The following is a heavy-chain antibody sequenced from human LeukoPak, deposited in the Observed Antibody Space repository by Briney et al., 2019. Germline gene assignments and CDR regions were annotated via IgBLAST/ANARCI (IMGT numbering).Heavy chain of an antibody. CDR1: GFTFTNSS. CDR2: ITDSPNYV. V-gene: IGHV3-21*01. J-gene: IGHJ5*02. D-gene: IGHD1-1*01. Sequence: TGGSLRLSCAASGFTFTNSSMNWIRQAPGKGLEWVSSITDSPNYVEYADSVKGRFTISRDDAKKSLYLQMDSLRADDTAVYYCARDPYQLSWFDPWGQGTLVTVSS. CDR3: ARDPYQLSWFDP.